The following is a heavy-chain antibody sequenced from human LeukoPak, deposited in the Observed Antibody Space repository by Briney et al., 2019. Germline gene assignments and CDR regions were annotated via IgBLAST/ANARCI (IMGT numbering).Heavy chain of an antibody. J-gene: IGHJ4*02. CDR1: GGSFSGYY. Sequence: PSETLSLTCAVYGGSFSGYYWSWIRQPPGKGLEWIGEINHSGSTNYNPSLKSLVTISVDTSKNQFSLKLSSVTAADTAVYYCARGPHGSGSSRPFDYWGQGTLVTVSS. V-gene: IGHV4-34*01. D-gene: IGHD3-10*01. CDR3: ARGPHGSGSSRPFDY. CDR2: INHSGST.